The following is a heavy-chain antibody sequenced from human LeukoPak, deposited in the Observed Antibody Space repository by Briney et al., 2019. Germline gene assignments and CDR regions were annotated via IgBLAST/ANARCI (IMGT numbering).Heavy chain of an antibody. D-gene: IGHD2-15*01. J-gene: IGHJ6*03. CDR3: ARSLAGYYYYYYMDV. V-gene: IGHV3-74*01. CDR2: INSDGSST. Sequence: GGSLRLSCAASGFTFSGYWMHWVRQAPGKGLVWVSRINSDGSSTSYADSVKGRFTISRDNAKNTLYLQMNSLRAEDTAVYYCARSLAGYYYYYYMDVWGKGTTVTVSS. CDR1: GFTFSGYW.